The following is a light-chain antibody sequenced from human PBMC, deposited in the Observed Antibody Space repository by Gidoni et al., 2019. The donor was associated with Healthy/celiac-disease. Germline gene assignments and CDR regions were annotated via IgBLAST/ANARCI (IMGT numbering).Light chain of an antibody. J-gene: IGLJ2*01. CDR2: DDS. V-gene: IGLV3-21*02. Sequence: SYVLPQPPSVSVAPGQTARITCGGNNIGSKSVHWYQQKPGQAPVLVVYDDSDRPSGIPELFSGSNSGNTATLTISRVEAGDEADYYCQVWDSSSDHVVFGGGTKLTVL. CDR3: QVWDSSSDHVV. CDR1: NIGSKS.